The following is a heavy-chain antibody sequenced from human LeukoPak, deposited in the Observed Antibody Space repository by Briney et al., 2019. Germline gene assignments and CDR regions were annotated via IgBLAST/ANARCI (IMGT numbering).Heavy chain of an antibody. V-gene: IGHV3-74*03. D-gene: IGHD3-10*02. Sequence: GGSLRLSCAASGFTFDITWLHWVRQPPGRGLVWVARITSDGSSTTYAESVKGRFTISRDNAKNTLYLQMNSLRAEDTAVYYCAELGITMIGGVWGKGTTVTISS. CDR2: ITSDGSST. CDR1: GFTFDITW. J-gene: IGHJ6*04. CDR3: AELGITMIGGV.